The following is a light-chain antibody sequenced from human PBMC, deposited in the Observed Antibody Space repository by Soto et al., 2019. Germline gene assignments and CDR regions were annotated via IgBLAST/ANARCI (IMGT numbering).Light chain of an antibody. Sequence: QSALTQPPSVSGSPGQSVTIPCTGTSSDVGNYNRVSWYHQAPGTAPKLMIYEVSHRPSGVPDRFSGSKSGNTASLSISGLQAEDEGDYYCGSYTTSTARFVFGTGTKVTVL. CDR3: GSYTTSTARFV. V-gene: IGLV2-18*02. CDR2: EVS. J-gene: IGLJ1*01. CDR1: SSDVGNYNR.